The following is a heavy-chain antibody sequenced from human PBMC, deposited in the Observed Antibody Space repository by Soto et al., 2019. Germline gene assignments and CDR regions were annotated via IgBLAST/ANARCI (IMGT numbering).Heavy chain of an antibody. CDR1: GFTFSSYS. CDR2: ISSSSSYI. CDR3: ASYNWNSNGMDV. Sequence: GGSLRLSCAASGFTFSSYSMNWVRQAPGKGLEWVSSISSSSSYIYYADSVKGRFTISRDNAKNSLYLQMNSLRAEDTAVYYCASYNWNSNGMDVWGQGTTVTVPS. J-gene: IGHJ6*02. V-gene: IGHV3-21*01. D-gene: IGHD1-7*01.